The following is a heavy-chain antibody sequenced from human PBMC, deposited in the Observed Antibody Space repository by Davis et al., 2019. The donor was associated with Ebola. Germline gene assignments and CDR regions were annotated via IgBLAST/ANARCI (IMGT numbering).Heavy chain of an antibody. Sequence: PGGFLRLSCAASAFSFSSYSMNWVRQAPGKGLEWVSYISTSSSPIYYADSVKGRFTISRDNAKNSLYLQMNSLRDEDTAVYYCARDQGAIAARPSAFDMWGQGTMVTVSS. CDR3: ARDQGAIAARPSAFDM. V-gene: IGHV3-48*02. CDR1: AFSFSSYS. D-gene: IGHD6-6*01. J-gene: IGHJ3*02. CDR2: ISTSSSPI.